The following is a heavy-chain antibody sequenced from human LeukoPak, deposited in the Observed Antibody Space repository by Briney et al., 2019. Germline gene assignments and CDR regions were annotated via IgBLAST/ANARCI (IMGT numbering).Heavy chain of an antibody. Sequence: SETLSLTCTVSGGSISNNYWTWIRQSPGKGLEWIGCVYYSGSTNYNPSLKSRVTISIDTSKNHFSLKLNSVTAADTAVYYCARDRCSGGSCYAKYAWFDPWGQGTLATVSS. CDR3: ARDRCSGGSCYAKYAWFDP. D-gene: IGHD2-15*01. CDR1: GGSISNNY. J-gene: IGHJ5*02. V-gene: IGHV4-59*01. CDR2: VYYSGST.